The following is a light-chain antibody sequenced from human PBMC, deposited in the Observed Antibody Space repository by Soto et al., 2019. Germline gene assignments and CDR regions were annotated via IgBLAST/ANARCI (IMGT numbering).Light chain of an antibody. CDR1: SSDVGGYSY. J-gene: IGLJ2*01. CDR2: EVT. V-gene: IGLV2-8*01. Sequence: QSVLTQPPSASGSPGQSVTISCTGTSSDVGGYSYVSWYQQHPGKAPKLIIYEVTKRPSGVPDRFSGSKSGNTASLTVSGLQAEDEADYYCSSLRVFGGGTQLTVL. CDR3: SSLRV.